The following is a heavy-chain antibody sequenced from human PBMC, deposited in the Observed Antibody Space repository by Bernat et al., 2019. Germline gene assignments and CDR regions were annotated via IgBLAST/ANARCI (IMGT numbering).Heavy chain of an antibody. V-gene: IGHV4-31*03. J-gene: IGHJ5*02. D-gene: IGHD2-2*01. CDR3: ARAQTDIVVVPAANNWFDP. CDR2: IYYSGST. Sequence: QLQLQESGPGLVKPSETLSLTCTVSAGSISSNNYYWSWIRQHPGKGLEWIGYIYYSGSTYYNPSLKSRVTISVDTSKNQFSLKLSSVTAADTAVYYCARAQTDIVVVPAANNWFDPWGQGTLVTVSS. CDR1: AGSISSNNYY.